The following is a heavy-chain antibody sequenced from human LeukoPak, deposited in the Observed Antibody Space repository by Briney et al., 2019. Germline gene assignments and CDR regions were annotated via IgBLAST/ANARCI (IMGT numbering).Heavy chain of an antibody. D-gene: IGHD1-14*01. CDR1: GFTFSSYA. CDR2: ISASGGST. J-gene: IGHJ4*02. Sequence: GGTLRLSCAASGFTFSSYAINWVRQAPGKGLEWVSSISASGGSTYYADSVKGRFTISRDNSKNTLYLQMNSLKAEDTTVYYCAKPARTDYADYWGQGTLVTVSS. V-gene: IGHV3-23*01. CDR3: AKPARTDYADY.